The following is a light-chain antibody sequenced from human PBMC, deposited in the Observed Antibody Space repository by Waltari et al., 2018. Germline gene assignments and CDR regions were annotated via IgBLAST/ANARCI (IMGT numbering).Light chain of an antibody. Sequence: EIVMTQSPVTLSVSPGDRATLACRASQSIGSKLAWYQQKPGQPPRLLIYDASTRATDIPGRLSGRGSGTEFTLTISSLQSEDLAVYYCQQYHERPPLTFGGGTKVDIK. CDR1: QSIGSK. CDR2: DAS. J-gene: IGKJ4*01. CDR3: QQYHERPPLT. V-gene: IGKV3-15*01.